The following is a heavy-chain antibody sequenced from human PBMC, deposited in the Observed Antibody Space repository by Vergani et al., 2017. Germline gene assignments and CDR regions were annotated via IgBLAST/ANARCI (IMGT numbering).Heavy chain of an antibody. D-gene: IGHD6-13*01. V-gene: IGHV3-9*01. J-gene: IGHJ2*01. CDR2: INWNSDSI. CDR1: GFTFDDYA. Sequence: EVQVVESGGGLVQPGRSLRLSCAASGFTFDDYAMHWVRQAPGKGLEWVSGINWNSDSIAYADSVKGRFTISRDNAKNSLYLQMNSLRAEDTALYYCVKDIAASGNYWYFDLLGRGTLVTVS. CDR3: VKDIAASGNYWYFDL.